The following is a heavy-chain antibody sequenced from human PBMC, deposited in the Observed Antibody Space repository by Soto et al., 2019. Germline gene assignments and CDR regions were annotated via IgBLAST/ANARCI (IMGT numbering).Heavy chain of an antibody. D-gene: IGHD2-8*01. V-gene: IGHV4-39*01. CDR1: GGSVRHCCYY. CDR2: VYYRGES. Sequence: PSGTLALNWTVLGGSVRHCCYYWGWIRPAPGKGLEWVGGVYYRGESYSKSFVKSRVTISVDTSKNQFSLNSNSVTASDMAVYFCVSQRTSVLTQAYFDYWGPGALVTVSS. CDR3: VSQRTSVLTQAYFDY. J-gene: IGHJ4*02.